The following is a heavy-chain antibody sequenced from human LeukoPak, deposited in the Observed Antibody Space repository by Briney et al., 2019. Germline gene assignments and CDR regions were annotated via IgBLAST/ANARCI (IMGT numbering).Heavy chain of an antibody. CDR3: AKDRRYRAIAEAAPFDY. J-gene: IGHJ4*02. CDR1: GFTFDYYA. CDR2: ISWNSGSI. V-gene: IGHV3-9*01. Sequence: SGGSQRLSCAASGFTFDYYAMHWVRQAPGKGLEWVSGISWNSGSIGYADSVKGRFTISRDNAKNSLYLQMNSLRAEDTALYYCAKDRRYRAIAEAAPFDYWGQGTLVTLSS. D-gene: IGHD6-13*01.